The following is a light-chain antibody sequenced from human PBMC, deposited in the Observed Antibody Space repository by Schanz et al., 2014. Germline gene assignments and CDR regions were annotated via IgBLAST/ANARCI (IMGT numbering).Light chain of an antibody. CDR3: SSYTTRSTLV. J-gene: IGLJ3*02. V-gene: IGLV2-14*01. CDR1: SSDLGGYNY. CDR2: DVN. Sequence: QSALTQPASVSGSPGQSITISCTGTSSDLGGYNYVSWYQQHPGKAPKLIIYDVNNRPSGVSTRFSGSKSGNTASLAISGLQAEDEADYYCSSYTTRSTLVFGGGTKLTV.